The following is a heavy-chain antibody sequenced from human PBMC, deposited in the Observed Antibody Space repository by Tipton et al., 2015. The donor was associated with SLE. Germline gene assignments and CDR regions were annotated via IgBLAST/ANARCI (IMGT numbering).Heavy chain of an antibody. CDR1: GGSISSDY. Sequence: TLSLTCTVSGGSISSDYWSWLRQPAGKGLEWIGRLDPSGGTNYNPSLKSRVTMSVDMSKNQFSLRLTSATAADTAVYDCARRGRSAWFPGVWGQGTLVTVSS. CDR2: LDPSGGT. CDR3: ARRGRSAWFPGV. V-gene: IGHV4-4*07. J-gene: IGHJ4*02. D-gene: IGHD3-10*01.